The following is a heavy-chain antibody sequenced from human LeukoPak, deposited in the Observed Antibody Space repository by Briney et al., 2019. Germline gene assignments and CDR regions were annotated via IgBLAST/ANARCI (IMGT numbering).Heavy chain of an antibody. CDR2: IIPILGIA. V-gene: IGHV1-69*02. CDR1: GGTFSSYT. J-gene: IGHJ4*02. D-gene: IGHD1-26*01. Sequence: SVKVSCKASGGTFSSYTISWVRQPPGQGLEWMGRIIPILGIANYAQKFQGRVTITADKSTSTAYMELSSLRSEDTAVYYCASGLSGSLDGDYWGQGTLVTVSS. CDR3: ASGLSGSLDGDY.